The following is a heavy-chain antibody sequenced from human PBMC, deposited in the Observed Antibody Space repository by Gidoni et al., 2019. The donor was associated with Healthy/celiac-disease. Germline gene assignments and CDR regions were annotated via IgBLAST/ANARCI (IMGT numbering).Heavy chain of an antibody. J-gene: IGHJ5*02. CDR2: INPSGGST. V-gene: IGHV1-46*01. Sequence: QVQLVQSGAEVKKPGASVKVSCKASGYTFTSHYMHWVRQAPGPGLEWMGIINPSGGSTSYAQKFQGRVTMTRDTSTSTVYMELSSLRSEDTAVYYCATSDTYCSGGSCYFSSGWFDPWGQGTLVTVSS. CDR1: GYTFTSHY. CDR3: ATSDTYCSGGSCYFSSGWFDP. D-gene: IGHD2-15*01.